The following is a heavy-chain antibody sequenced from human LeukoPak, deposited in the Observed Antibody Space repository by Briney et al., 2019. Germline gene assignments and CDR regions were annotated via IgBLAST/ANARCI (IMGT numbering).Heavy chain of an antibody. D-gene: IGHD2-2*02. CDR2: IYSGGST. V-gene: IGHV4-39*07. CDR3: ARQIGYCSSTSCYTEDY. J-gene: IGHJ4*02. CDR1: GGSLSRNNYY. Sequence: SETLSLTCNVSGGSLSRNNYYGAWIRQPPGKGLEWIGSIYSGGSTHYNPSLKSRVTISVDTSKNQFSLKLSSVTAADTAVYYCARQIGYCSSTSCYTEDYWGQGTLVTVSS.